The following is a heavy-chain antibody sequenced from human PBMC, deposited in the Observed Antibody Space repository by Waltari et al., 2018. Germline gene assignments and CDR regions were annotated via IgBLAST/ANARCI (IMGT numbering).Heavy chain of an antibody. J-gene: IGHJ6*02. V-gene: IGHV1-69*01. Sequence: QVQLVQSGAEVKKPGSSVKVSCKASGGPFSSYATRWVRQAPGPGLEWMGGIIPIFGTANYAQKFQGRVTITADESTSTAYMELSSLRSEDTAVYYCARDGGRWLQNPHYYYGMDVWGQGTTVTVSS. CDR2: IIPIFGTA. CDR3: ARDGGRWLQNPHYYYGMDV. CDR1: GGPFSSYA. D-gene: IGHD3-16*01.